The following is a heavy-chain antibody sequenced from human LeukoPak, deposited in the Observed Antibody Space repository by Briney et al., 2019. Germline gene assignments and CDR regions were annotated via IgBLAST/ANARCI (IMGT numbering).Heavy chain of an antibody. D-gene: IGHD1-26*01. V-gene: IGHV4-4*09. CDR2: IHSNGYT. CDR1: GGSISGYY. CDR3: TKRGGPMSGSYDYFDP. J-gene: IGHJ5*02. Sequence: KTSETLSLTCTVSGGSISGYYWSWIRQPPGQGLEWIAYIHSNGYTNYNPSLKSRVTISVDTSKNQFSLKVTSVTAADTAMYYCTKRGGPMSGSYDYFDPWGQGTLVTVS.